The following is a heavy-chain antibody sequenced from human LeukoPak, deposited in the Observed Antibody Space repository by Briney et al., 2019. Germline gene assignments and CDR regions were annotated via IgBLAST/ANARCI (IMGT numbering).Heavy chain of an antibody. CDR1: GSSFTNYW. CDR2: IYPSDSDT. Sequence: GESLKISCRGSGSSFTNYWIAWVRQMPGKGLEWMGTIYPSDSDTRYSPSFQGQVSISADKSISTAYLQWSSLKASDTAMYYCPRLKRYFHWSYPNYYFDYWGQGTLVTVSS. CDR3: PRLKRYFHWSYPNYYFDY. J-gene: IGHJ4*02. V-gene: IGHV5-51*01. D-gene: IGHD3-9*01.